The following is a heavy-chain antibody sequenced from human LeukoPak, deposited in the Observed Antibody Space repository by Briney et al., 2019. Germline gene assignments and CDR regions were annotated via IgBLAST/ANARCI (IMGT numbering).Heavy chain of an antibody. CDR1: GYSISSGYY. V-gene: IGHV4-38-2*02. CDR3: ARTVTTDSGFDY. J-gene: IGHJ4*02. Sequence: SETLSLTCTVSGYSISSGYYWGWIRQPPGKGLEWIGSIYHSGSTYYNPSLKSRVTISVDTSKNQFSLKLSSVTAADTAVYYCARTVTTDSGFDYWGQGTLVTVSS. D-gene: IGHD4-17*01. CDR2: IYHSGST.